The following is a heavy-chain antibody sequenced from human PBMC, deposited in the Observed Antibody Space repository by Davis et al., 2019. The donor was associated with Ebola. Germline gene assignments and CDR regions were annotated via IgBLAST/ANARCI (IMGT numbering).Heavy chain of an antibody. Sequence: ASVKVSCKASGYTFSSFAMHWVRQAPGQRLEWMGWINIGNGNTNYSPKFQGRVTITRDTSENTVYMELSSLRSEDTAVYYCARRGEQLDYYYYYGMDVWGQGTTVTVSS. D-gene: IGHD6-13*01. V-gene: IGHV1-3*04. CDR1: GYTFSSFA. J-gene: IGHJ6*02. CDR3: ARRGEQLDYYYYYGMDV. CDR2: INIGNGNT.